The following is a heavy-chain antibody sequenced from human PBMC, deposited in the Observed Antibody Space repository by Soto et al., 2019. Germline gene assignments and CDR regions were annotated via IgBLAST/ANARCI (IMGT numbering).Heavy chain of an antibody. J-gene: IGHJ4*02. Sequence: QVQLVESGGGVVQPGRSLRLSCAASGFTFSSYGMHWVRQAPGKGLEWVAVISYDGSNKYYVDSVKGRFTISRDNSKNTLYLQMSSLRAEDTAVYYCAKEVVNYFDYWGQGTLVTVSS. CDR2: ISYDGSNK. CDR1: GFTFSSYG. V-gene: IGHV3-30*18. CDR3: AKEVVNYFDY.